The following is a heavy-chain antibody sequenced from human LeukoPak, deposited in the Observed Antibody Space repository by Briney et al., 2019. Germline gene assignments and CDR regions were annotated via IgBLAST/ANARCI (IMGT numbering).Heavy chain of an antibody. Sequence: PSETLSLTCTVSGGSISSSSYYWGWIRQPPGKGLEWIGSIYYSGSTYYNPSLKSRVTMSVDTSKNQFSLKLSSVTAADTAVYYCARGRRAHGNMVRGVKGNYFDYWGQGTLVTVSS. V-gene: IGHV4-39*07. D-gene: IGHD3-10*01. CDR3: ARGRRAHGNMVRGVKGNYFDY. CDR1: GGSISSSSYY. CDR2: IYYSGST. J-gene: IGHJ4*02.